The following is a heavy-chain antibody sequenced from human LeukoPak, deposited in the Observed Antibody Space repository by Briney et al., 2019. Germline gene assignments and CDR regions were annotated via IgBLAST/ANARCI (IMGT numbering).Heavy chain of an antibody. CDR2: INHSGST. Sequence: SETLSLTCAVYGGSFSGYYRSWIRPPPGKGLEWIGEINHSGSTNYNSSLKSRVTISVDTSKNQFSLKLSSVTAADTAVYYCARVGNYDSSGYYYDYWGQGTLVTVSS. J-gene: IGHJ4*02. V-gene: IGHV4-34*01. D-gene: IGHD3-22*01. CDR3: ARVGNYDSSGYYYDY. CDR1: GGSFSGYY.